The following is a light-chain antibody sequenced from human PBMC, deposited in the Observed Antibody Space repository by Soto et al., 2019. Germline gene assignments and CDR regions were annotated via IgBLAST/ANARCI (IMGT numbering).Light chain of an antibody. CDR1: QSISRW. CDR2: DAS. Sequence: DIQMTQSPSTLSASEGDRVTIACRAGQSISRWLAWYQQKPGKAPKXXIYDASNLESGVPSTFSGSGAGTEFTLTISSLQPDDFATYYCQQYYTYWHMFGQGTKVDIK. CDR3: QQYYTYWHM. J-gene: IGKJ1*01. V-gene: IGKV1-5*01.